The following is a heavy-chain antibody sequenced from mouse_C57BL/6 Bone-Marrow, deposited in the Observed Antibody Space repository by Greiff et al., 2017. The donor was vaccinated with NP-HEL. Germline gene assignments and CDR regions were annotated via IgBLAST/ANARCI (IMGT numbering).Heavy chain of an antibody. CDR2: IDPNSGGT. CDR3: ARYYYGSSSFDY. D-gene: IGHD1-1*01. Sequence: QVQLQQPGAELVKPGASVKLSCKASGYIFTSYLMHWVKQRPGRGLEWIGWIDPNSGGTKYNEKFKSKATLTVDKPSSTAYMQLNSLTSEDSAVYYCARYYYGSSSFDYWGQGTTLTVSS. J-gene: IGHJ2*01. CDR1: GYIFTSYL. V-gene: IGHV1-72*01.